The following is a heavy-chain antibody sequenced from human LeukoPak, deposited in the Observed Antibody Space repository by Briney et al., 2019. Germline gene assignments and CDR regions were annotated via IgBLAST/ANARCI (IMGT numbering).Heavy chain of an antibody. CDR2: ISYDGSNK. V-gene: IGHV3-30*03. CDR3: ARLNWNYADY. Sequence: GGSLRLSCAASGFTFSSYGMHWVRQAPGKGLEWVAVISYDGSNKYYADSVKGRFTISRDNGKNSLYLQMNSLRGEDTAVYYCARLNWNYADYWGQGTLVTVST. CDR1: GFTFSSYG. D-gene: IGHD3-3*01. J-gene: IGHJ4*02.